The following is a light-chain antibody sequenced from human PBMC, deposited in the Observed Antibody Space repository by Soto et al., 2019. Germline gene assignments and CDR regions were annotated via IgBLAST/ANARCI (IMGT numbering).Light chain of an antibody. CDR2: DAS. CDR3: QQYYVWNT. CDR1: QNVDNK. Sequence: EIVMTQSPATLSVSPGEKAIFSCRASQNVDNKLAWYQQKLGQAPRFLIYDASTRATGIPARFSGSGSGTEFTLTISSLQSEDFAIYYCQQYYVWNTFGGGTKV. V-gene: IGKV3D-15*01. J-gene: IGKJ4*01.